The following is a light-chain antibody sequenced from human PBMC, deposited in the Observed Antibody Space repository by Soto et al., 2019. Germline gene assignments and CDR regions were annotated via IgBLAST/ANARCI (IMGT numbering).Light chain of an antibody. Sequence: QSALTPPASVSGSPGQSITISCTGTSSDAGNYNFVAWYQQHPGKAPKVIIYEDSTRPSGVSNRISGSKSGNTASLTISGLQAEDEADYYCCSYAGSSTSWVFGGGTKLTVL. J-gene: IGLJ3*02. CDR2: EDS. CDR1: SSDAGNYNF. V-gene: IGLV2-23*01. CDR3: CSYAGSSTSWV.